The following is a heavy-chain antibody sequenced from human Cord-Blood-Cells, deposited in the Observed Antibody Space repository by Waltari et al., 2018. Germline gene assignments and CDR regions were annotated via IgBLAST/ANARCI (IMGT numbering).Heavy chain of an antibody. J-gene: IGHJ5*02. CDR1: GYTFTGYY. D-gene: IGHD2-2*01. CDR2: INPNSGGT. Sequence: QVQLVQSGAEVKKPGASVKVSCKASGYTFTGYYMHWVRPAPGQGLEWMGWINPNSGGTNYAQKFQGWVTMTRDTSISTAYMELSRLRSDDTAVYYCARDGCSSTSCYWFDPWGQGTLVTVSS. CDR3: ARDGCSSTSCYWFDP. V-gene: IGHV1-2*04.